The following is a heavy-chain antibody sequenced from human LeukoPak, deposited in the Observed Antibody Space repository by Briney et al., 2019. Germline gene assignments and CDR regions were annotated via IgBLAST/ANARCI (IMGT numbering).Heavy chain of an antibody. D-gene: IGHD3-3*01. CDR2: IIPIFGIA. V-gene: IGHV1-69*04. J-gene: IGHJ6*02. Sequence: GASVKVSCKASGGTFSSYAISWVRQAPGQGLEWMGRIIPIFGIANYAQKFQGRVTITADKSTSTAYMELSSLRSEDTAVYYCARGYDPLGMDVWGQGTTVTVPS. CDR1: GGTFSSYA. CDR3: ARGYDPLGMDV.